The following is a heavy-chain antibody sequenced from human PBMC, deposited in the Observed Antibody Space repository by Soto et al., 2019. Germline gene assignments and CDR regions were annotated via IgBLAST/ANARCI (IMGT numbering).Heavy chain of an antibody. CDR3: ACGYSYGARRGDYCGMDV. D-gene: IGHD5-18*01. J-gene: IGHJ6*02. Sequence: QVQLVQSGAEVRKPGASVKVSCKASGYTFTNYGITWVRQAPGQGLEWMGWISAYNSNTNYAQKLQGRVTMTTDTSTSTAYMELRSLRSDDTAIYYCACGYSYGARRGDYCGMDVWGQGTTVAVSS. CDR2: ISAYNSNT. CDR1: GYTFTNYG. V-gene: IGHV1-18*01.